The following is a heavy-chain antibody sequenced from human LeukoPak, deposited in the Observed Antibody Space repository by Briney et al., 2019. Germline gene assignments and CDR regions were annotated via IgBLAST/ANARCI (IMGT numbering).Heavy chain of an antibody. J-gene: IGHJ6*02. CDR3: ARVLKQWLPEARGMDV. Sequence: PSETLSLTCTVSGGSISSYYWSWIRQPAGKGLEWIGRIYTSGSTNYNPSLKSRVTMSVDTSKNQSSLKLSSVTAADTAVYYCARVLKQWLPEARGMDVWGQGTTVTVSS. CDR1: GGSISSYY. V-gene: IGHV4-4*07. D-gene: IGHD6-19*01. CDR2: IYTSGST.